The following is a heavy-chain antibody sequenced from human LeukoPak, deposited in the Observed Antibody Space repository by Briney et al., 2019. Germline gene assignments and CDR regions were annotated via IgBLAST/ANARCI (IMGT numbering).Heavy chain of an antibody. J-gene: IGHJ4*02. CDR3: ARGIMYDSSWYFDY. CDR1: TGSITNYY. Sequence: PSETLSLTCTVSTGSITNYYWNWVRQPVGKGLEWIGRIYSSGSTNYNPSLKSRVTMSVDTSQNQFSLKLNSVTAADTAVYYCARGIMYDSSWYFDYWGQGTLVTVSS. D-gene: IGHD6-13*01. CDR2: IYSSGST. V-gene: IGHV4-4*07.